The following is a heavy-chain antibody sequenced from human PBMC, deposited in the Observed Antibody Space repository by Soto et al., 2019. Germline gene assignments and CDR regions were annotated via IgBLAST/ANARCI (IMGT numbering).Heavy chain of an antibody. CDR2: IYYSGST. CDR3: ATYTMKKNIFDY. D-gene: IGHD2-2*02. CDR1: GGSISSGGYY. Sequence: PSETLSLTCTVSGGSISSGGYYWSWIRQHPGKGLEWIGYIYYSGSTYYTPSLKSRVTISVDTSKNQFSLKLSSVTAADTAVYYCATYTMKKNIFDYWGQGTLVTVSS. J-gene: IGHJ4*02. V-gene: IGHV4-31*03.